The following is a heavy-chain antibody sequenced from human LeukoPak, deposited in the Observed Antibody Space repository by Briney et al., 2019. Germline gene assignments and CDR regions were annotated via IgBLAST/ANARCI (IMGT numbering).Heavy chain of an antibody. Sequence: SVTVSYTASGGTFNSYAISWVRQAPGQGLEWMGGIIPIFGTANYAQKFQGRVKITADESTSTAYMELSSLRSEDTAVYYCSRGDGLNFDYWGQGTLVTVSS. CDR3: SRGDGLNFDY. D-gene: IGHD4-17*01. V-gene: IGHV1-69*13. CDR1: GGTFNSYA. J-gene: IGHJ4*02. CDR2: IIPIFGTA.